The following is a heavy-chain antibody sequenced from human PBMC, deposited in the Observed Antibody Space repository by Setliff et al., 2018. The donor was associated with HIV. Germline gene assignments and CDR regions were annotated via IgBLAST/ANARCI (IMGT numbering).Heavy chain of an antibody. J-gene: IGHJ4*02. CDR3: ARHHELTAHGLFDS. CDR1: GFTFSNFA. D-gene: IGHD1-7*01. CDR2: ISYDGRNK. V-gene: IGHV3-30*04. Sequence: GGSLRLSCAASGFTFSNFAVHWVRQAPGKGLEWVAVISYDGRNKYYANSVKGRFTISRDNSKNTLFLQMDSLITEDTAVYYCARHHELTAHGLFDSWGQGTLVTVPS.